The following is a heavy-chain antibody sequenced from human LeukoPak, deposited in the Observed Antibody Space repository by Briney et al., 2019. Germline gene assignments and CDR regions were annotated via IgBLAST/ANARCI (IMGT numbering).Heavy chain of an antibody. J-gene: IGHJ6*03. CDR1: VGSFSAYH. V-gene: IGHV4-34*01. Sequence: SETLSLTCAVYVGSFSAYHWSWIRQPPGKGLEWIGEINHSGSTNYTPSLKSRVTISVDTSKNQFSLKLNSVTAADTAVYYCARHGSGEYYYMDVWGKGTTVTISS. D-gene: IGHD3-10*01. CDR3: ARHGSGEYYYMDV. CDR2: INHSGST.